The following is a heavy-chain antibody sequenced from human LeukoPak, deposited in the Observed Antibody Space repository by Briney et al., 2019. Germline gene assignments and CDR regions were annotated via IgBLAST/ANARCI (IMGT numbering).Heavy chain of an antibody. CDR3: ARETLPYYYDSSGHDAFDI. CDR1: GFTFDDYA. J-gene: IGHJ3*02. Sequence: PGGSLRLSCAASGFTFDDYAMHWVRQAPGKGLEWVANIKQDGSEKYYVDSVKGRFTISRDNAKNSLYLQMNSLRAEDTAVYYCARETLPYYYDSSGHDAFDIWGQGTMVTVSS. CDR2: IKQDGSEK. V-gene: IGHV3-7*01. D-gene: IGHD3-22*01.